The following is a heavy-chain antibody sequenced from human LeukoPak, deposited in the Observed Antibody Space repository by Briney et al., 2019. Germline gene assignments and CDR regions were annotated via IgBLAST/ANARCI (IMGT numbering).Heavy chain of an antibody. Sequence: SETLSLTCTVSGGSISSSSYYWGWIRQPPGKGLEWIGSIYYSGSTYYNPSLKSRVTISVDTSKNQFSLKLSSVTAADTAVYYCARVWVAGSKYYFDYWGQGTLVTVSS. V-gene: IGHV4-39*07. CDR1: GGSISSSSYY. CDR2: IYYSGST. CDR3: ARVWVAGSKYYFDY. D-gene: IGHD6-19*01. J-gene: IGHJ4*02.